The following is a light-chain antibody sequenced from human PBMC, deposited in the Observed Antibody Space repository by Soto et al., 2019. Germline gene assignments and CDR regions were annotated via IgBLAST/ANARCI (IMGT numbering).Light chain of an antibody. J-gene: IGKJ5*01. V-gene: IGKV3-11*01. CDR1: QSVSSY. CDR2: DAS. CDR3: QRRSNWPPIT. Sequence: EIVLTQSPATLSLSPVERATLSCMASQSVSSYLAWYQQKPGQAPRLLIYDASNRATGIPARFSGSGSGTDFTLTISSLEPEDFAVYYCQRRSNWPPITFGQGTRLEIK.